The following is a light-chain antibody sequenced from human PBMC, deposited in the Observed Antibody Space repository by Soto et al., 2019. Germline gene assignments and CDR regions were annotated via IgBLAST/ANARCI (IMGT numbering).Light chain of an antibody. V-gene: IGLV2-14*01. CDR1: SSDVGGYNY. Sequence: LTQPASGSGSPGQSITISCTETSSDVGGYNYVSWYQQHPGKAPKLMIYDVSNRPSGVSNRFSGSKSGNTASLTISGLQAEDEADYYCSSYTSSSTLYVFGTGTKVTVL. J-gene: IGLJ1*01. CDR3: SSYTSSSTLYV. CDR2: DVS.